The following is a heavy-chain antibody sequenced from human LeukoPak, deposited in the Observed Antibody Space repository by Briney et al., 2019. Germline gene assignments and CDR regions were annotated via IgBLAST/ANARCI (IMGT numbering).Heavy chain of an antibody. Sequence: GGSLRLSCAASGHTFSGSGMHWVRQAPGKGLEWVAVISYDGSEKYYVDSVKGRFNISRDNSKNTLYLQMNSLRAEDAAVYYCVKEETYRSAYYPLDVWGQGTTVTVSS. V-gene: IGHV3-30*18. CDR2: ISYDGSEK. CDR3: VKEETYRSAYYPLDV. J-gene: IGHJ6*02. CDR1: GHTFSGSG. D-gene: IGHD3-22*01.